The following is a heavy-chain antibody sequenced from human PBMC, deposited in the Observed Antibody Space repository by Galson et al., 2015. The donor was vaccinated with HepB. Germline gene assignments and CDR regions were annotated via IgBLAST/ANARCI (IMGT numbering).Heavy chain of an antibody. CDR2: ISGHRNTI. D-gene: IGHD5-24*01. Sequence: SLRLSCAASGFSISGYSMNWVRQAPGKGLEWLSYISGHRNTIYYTDAVKGRFTISRDNAKNSLVLQMNSLRVEDTAVYYCARERVMGWLQKSLGNLDPWGQGTLVTVSS. CDR3: ARERVMGWLQKSLGNLDP. CDR1: GFSISGYS. J-gene: IGHJ5*02. V-gene: IGHV3-48*04.